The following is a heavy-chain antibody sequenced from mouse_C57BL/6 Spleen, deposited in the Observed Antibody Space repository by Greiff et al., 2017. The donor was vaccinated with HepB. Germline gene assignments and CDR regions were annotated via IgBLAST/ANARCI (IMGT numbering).Heavy chain of an antibody. CDR1: GYTFTSYW. CDR2: IDPSDSYT. CDR3: ARRRGSSYPYWYFDV. D-gene: IGHD1-1*01. V-gene: IGHV1-69*01. J-gene: IGHJ1*03. Sequence: QVQLKQPGAELVMPGASVKLSCKASGYTFTSYWMHWVKQRPGQGLEWIGEIDPSDSYTNYNQKFKGKSTLTVDKSSSTAYMQLSSLTSEDSAVYYCARRRGSSYPYWYFDVWGTGTTVTVSS.